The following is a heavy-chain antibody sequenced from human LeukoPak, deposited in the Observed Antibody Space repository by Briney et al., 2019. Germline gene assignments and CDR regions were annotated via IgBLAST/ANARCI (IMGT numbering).Heavy chain of an antibody. Sequence: GGSLRLSCAASGFTFSSYWMSWVRQAPGKGLEWVANIKQDGSEKYYVDSVKGRFTISRDNAKNSLYLQMNSLRAEDTAVYYCAREKRLYCSSTSCKLGNAFDIWGQGTMVTVAS. CDR2: IKQDGSEK. CDR3: AREKRLYCSSTSCKLGNAFDI. V-gene: IGHV3-7*01. CDR1: GFTFSSYW. D-gene: IGHD2-2*01. J-gene: IGHJ3*02.